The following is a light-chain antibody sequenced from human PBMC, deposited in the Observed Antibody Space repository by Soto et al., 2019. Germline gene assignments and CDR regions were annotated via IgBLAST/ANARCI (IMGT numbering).Light chain of an antibody. CDR3: EQHLVLHP. J-gene: IGKJ1*01. CDR2: DAS. V-gene: IGKV3-11*01. Sequence: LSLTKKKRATLSCRASQNISNYLIWYQQKPGQAPRLLIYDASTRAAGIPARFIGSGSGTDFTLTIISLEPDDIAVYSGEQHLVLHPFGQGTKVDI. CDR1: QNISNY.